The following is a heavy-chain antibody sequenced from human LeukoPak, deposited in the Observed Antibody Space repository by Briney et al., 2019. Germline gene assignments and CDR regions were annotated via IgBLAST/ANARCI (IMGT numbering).Heavy chain of an antibody. CDR3: ARHGPLYDIWSAQFYFDY. Sequence: SETLSLTCTVSGGSISSYYWSWIRQPPGKGLEWIGFIYSSGSTNYNPSLKSRVTISVDMSKSQFSLNLSSVTAADTALYYCARHGPLYDIWSAQFYFDYWGQGTLVAVSS. D-gene: IGHD3-3*01. J-gene: IGHJ4*02. CDR2: IYSSGST. V-gene: IGHV4-59*08. CDR1: GGSISSYY.